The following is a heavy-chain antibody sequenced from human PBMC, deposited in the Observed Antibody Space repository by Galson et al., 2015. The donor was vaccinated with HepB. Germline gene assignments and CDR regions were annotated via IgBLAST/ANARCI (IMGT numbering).Heavy chain of an antibody. CDR2: INPSSGAT. Sequence: SVKVSCKASGYTFTRFYIHWVREAPGQGLEWMGIINPSSGATVYAQKFQGRVTMTRVTSTTTVYMELSSLRSEDTAVYYCARGAVTDTAGWFDPWGQGTLVTVSS. J-gene: IGHJ5*02. CDR1: GYTFTRFY. D-gene: IGHD6-19*01. CDR3: ARGAVTDTAGWFDP. V-gene: IGHV1-46*01.